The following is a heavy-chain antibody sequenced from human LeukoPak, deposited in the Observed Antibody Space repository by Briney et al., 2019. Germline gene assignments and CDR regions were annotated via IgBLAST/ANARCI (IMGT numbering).Heavy chain of an antibody. Sequence: ASVKVSCKASGYTFTNYYIHWVRQSPGQGLEWMGWINSNRGGTNYAQKFQGRVTMTRDTSISTAYMELRSVRSDDTAVYYCARDHGDDAFDIWGPGTMVTVSS. CDR1: GYTFTNYY. CDR3: ARDHGDDAFDI. J-gene: IGHJ3*02. CDR2: INSNRGGT. V-gene: IGHV1-2*02. D-gene: IGHD3-3*01.